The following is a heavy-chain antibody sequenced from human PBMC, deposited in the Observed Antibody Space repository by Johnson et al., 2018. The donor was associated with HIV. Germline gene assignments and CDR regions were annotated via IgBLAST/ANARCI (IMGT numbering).Heavy chain of an antibody. J-gene: IGHJ3*02. CDR1: VFTFSSYA. V-gene: IGHV3-30*14. Sequence: QVQLVESGGGVVQPGRSLRLSCAASVFTFSSYAMHWVRQAPDKGLEWVAVIYSGGNTYYADSVKGRFTISRDNSKNTLYLQMNSLRAEDTALYYCARGGLGFQNIHDPFDIWGQGTMVTVSS. CDR2: IYSGGNT. CDR3: ARGGLGFQNIHDPFDI. D-gene: IGHD1/OR15-1a*01.